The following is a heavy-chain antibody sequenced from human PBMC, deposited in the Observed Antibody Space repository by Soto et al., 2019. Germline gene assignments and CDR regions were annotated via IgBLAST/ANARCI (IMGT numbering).Heavy chain of an antibody. CDR2: INHSGST. CDR1: GGSFSGYY. J-gene: IGHJ1*01. D-gene: IGHD6-13*01. Sequence: SETLSLTCAVYGGSFSGYYWSWIRQPPGKGLEWIGEINHSGSTNYNPSLKSRVTISVDTSKNQFSLKLSSVTAADTAVYYCARGRVTRYSSSWYAEYFQHWGQGTLVTVSS. CDR3: ARGRVTRYSSSWYAEYFQH. V-gene: IGHV4-34*01.